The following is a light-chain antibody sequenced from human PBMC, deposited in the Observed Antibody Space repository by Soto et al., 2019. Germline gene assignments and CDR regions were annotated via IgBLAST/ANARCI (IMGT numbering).Light chain of an antibody. Sequence: QSVLTQPASVSGSPGQSITISCTGTTSDVGGYDYVSWYQHHAGKGPKLLLFEVSNRPSGVSTRFSGSKSGNTASLTISGLQAEDEADYYCASYISNSDLGVFGTGTKV. V-gene: IGLV2-14*01. CDR3: ASYISNSDLGV. CDR1: TSDVGGYDY. CDR2: EVS. J-gene: IGLJ1*01.